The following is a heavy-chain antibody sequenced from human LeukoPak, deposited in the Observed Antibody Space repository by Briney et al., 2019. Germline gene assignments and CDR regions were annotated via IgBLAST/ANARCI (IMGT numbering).Heavy chain of an antibody. D-gene: IGHD5-18*01. CDR2: IIPIFGTA. V-gene: IGHV1-69*05. CDR3: ARDSGRGYSYGLGYYYMDV. CDR1: GGTFSSYA. Sequence: GASVKVSCKASGGTFSSYAISWVRQAPGQGLEWMGGIIPIFGTANYAQKFQGRVTITTDESTSTAYMELSSLRSEDTAVYYCARDSGRGYSYGLGYYYMDVWGKGTTVTVSS. J-gene: IGHJ6*03.